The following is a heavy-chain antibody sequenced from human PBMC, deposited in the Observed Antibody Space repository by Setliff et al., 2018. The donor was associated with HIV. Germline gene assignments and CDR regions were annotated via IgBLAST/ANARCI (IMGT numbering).Heavy chain of an antibody. D-gene: IGHD6-6*01. CDR3: ARVSTSSGGTFDY. Sequence: PSQTLSLTCTVSGYSISSGYYWGWIRQPPGKGLEWIGHLYHSGSIYYNPSLKSRVTISVDTSKNQFSLKLTSVTAADTAVYYCARVSTSSGGTFDYWGQGTLVTVSS. V-gene: IGHV4-38-2*02. CDR1: GYSISSGYY. CDR2: LYHSGSI. J-gene: IGHJ4*02.